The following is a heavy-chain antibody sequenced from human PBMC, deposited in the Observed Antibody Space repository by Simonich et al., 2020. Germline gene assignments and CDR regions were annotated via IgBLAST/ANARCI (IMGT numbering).Heavy chain of an antibody. J-gene: IGHJ2*01. Sequence: QVQLVQSGAEVKKPGASVKVSCKASGYTFTGYYMHWVRQAPGQGLEWMGWINPNRGGTNYAQKFQGRVTMTRDTSISTAYMELSRLRSDDTAVYYCARDLLTGDYSIRYFDLWGRGTLVTVSS. V-gene: IGHV1-2*02. CDR1: GYTFTGYY. D-gene: IGHD7-27*01. CDR2: INPNRGGT. CDR3: ARDLLTGDYSIRYFDL.